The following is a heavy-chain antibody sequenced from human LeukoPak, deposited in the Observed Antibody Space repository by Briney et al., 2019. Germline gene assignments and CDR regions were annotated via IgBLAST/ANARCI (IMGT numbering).Heavy chain of an antibody. V-gene: IGHV1-69*04. D-gene: IGHD2-2*02. CDR1: GGSFSRNA. Sequence: EASVKVSCKASGGSFSRNAISCVRQAPGQGLEWMGRFIPILGIATYAQKFQGRVTITADRSTSTAYMELSSLRSEDTAVYYCARRQAVGVPVAIDAYYSYGMDVWGQGTAVTVSS. J-gene: IGHJ6*02. CDR3: ARRQAVGVPVAIDAYYSYGMDV. CDR2: FIPILGIA.